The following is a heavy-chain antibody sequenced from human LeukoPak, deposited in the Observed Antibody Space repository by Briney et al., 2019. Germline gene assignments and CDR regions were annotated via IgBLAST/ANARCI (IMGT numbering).Heavy chain of an antibody. D-gene: IGHD3-22*01. CDR2: SYYSGST. CDR3: ARHGYYDSSGYYGFDY. CDR1: GGSISSYY. J-gene: IGHJ4*02. Sequence: SETLSLTCTVSGGSISSYYWSWIRQPPGKRLEWIGYSYYSGSTNYNPSLKSRVTISVDTSKNQFSLKLSSVTAAGTAVYYCARHGYYDSSGYYGFDYWGQGTLVAVSS. V-gene: IGHV4-59*08.